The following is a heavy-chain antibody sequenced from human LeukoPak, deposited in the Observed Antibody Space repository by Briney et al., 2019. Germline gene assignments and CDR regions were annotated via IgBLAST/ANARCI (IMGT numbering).Heavy chain of an antibody. CDR1: GVSVGSGDYF. Sequence: SETLSLTCTVSGVSVGSGDYFWSWIRQPPGKGLEWIGYIYFSGSTDSNPSLESRVTVSIDTSKNQFSLKLRSVTAADTAVYYCARYMVRGVIYPLNVAFDIWGQGTMVTVSS. CDR3: ARYMVRGVIYPLNVAFDI. J-gene: IGHJ3*02. V-gene: IGHV4-30-4*08. CDR2: IYFSGST. D-gene: IGHD3-10*01.